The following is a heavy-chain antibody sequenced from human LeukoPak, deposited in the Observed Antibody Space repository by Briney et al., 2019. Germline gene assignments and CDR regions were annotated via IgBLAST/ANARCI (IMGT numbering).Heavy chain of an antibody. Sequence: GGSLRLSCAASGFTFSSYWMHWVRQAPGKGLVWVSRINSDGSSTSYADSVKGRFTISRDNAKNTLYLQMNSLRAEDTPVYYCAREPFGAYSFDYWGQGTLVTVSS. CDR3: AREPFGAYSFDY. D-gene: IGHD3-10*01. CDR2: INSDGSST. CDR1: GFTFSSYW. V-gene: IGHV3-74*01. J-gene: IGHJ4*02.